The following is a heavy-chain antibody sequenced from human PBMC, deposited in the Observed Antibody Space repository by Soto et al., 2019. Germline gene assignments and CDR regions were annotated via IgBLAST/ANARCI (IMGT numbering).Heavy chain of an antibody. V-gene: IGHV2-5*02. J-gene: IGHJ6*04. Sequence: QITLKESGPTLVKPTQTLTLTCTFSGFSFTTYGVGVGWIRQAPGKAPEWLALIYWDDQKTFRSSLESSLTITKDTSKDQVVLTITNMDPVDTATYYCTKKGQYHDSSACGRDCYMDVWGKGTTVTVSS. CDR2: IYWDDQK. CDR3: TKKGQYHDSSACGRDCYMDV. CDR1: GFSFTTYGVG. D-gene: IGHD2-2*01.